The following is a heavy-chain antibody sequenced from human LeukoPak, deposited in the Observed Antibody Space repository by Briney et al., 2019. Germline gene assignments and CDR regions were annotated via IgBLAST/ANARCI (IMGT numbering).Heavy chain of an antibody. J-gene: IGHJ1*01. D-gene: IGHD6-19*01. CDR1: GYTFSNYG. CDR3: ARTLRADSSGRH. CDR2: TSYNGNT. Sequence: ASVKVSCKASGYTFSNYGISWVRQAPGLGLEWMGWTSYNGNTNYAQKFQDRVTMTTDTSTTTAYMELRSLRSDDTAVYYCARTLRADSSGRHWGQGTLVTVSS. V-gene: IGHV1-18*04.